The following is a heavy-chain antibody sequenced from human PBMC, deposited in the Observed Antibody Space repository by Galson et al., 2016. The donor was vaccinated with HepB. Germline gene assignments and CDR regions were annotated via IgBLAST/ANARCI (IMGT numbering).Heavy chain of an antibody. D-gene: IGHD4-17*01. CDR3: ARTPVYGDFAY. CDR1: GYYFASYL. J-gene: IGHJ4*02. CDR2: INPSDSET. Sequence: QSGAEVKKPGESLKISCKGSGYYFASYLIGWVRQMPGKGLEWMGIINPSDSETEYSPSFHGQVTISADKSTSTAYLQWNSLQASDTAMYYCARTPVYGDFAYWGQGTLVTVSS. V-gene: IGHV5-51*01.